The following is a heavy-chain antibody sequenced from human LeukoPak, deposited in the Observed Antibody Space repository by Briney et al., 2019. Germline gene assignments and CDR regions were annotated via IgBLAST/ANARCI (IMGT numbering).Heavy chain of an antibody. V-gene: IGHV3-30*02. Sequence: GGSLRLSCAASGFTFSSYGMHWVRQAPGKGLEWVAFIRYDGSNRYYADSMKGRFTISRDNSKNTLYLQMNSLRVEDTAVYYCAKDSYGGNPFDYWGQGTLVTVSS. CDR3: AKDSYGGNPFDY. D-gene: IGHD4-23*01. CDR2: IRYDGSNR. CDR1: GFTFSSYG. J-gene: IGHJ4*02.